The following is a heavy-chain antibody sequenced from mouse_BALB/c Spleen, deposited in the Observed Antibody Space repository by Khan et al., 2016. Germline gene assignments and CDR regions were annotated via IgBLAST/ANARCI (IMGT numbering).Heavy chain of an antibody. J-gene: IGHJ4*01. CDR3: AIYGYYAIDY. D-gene: IGHD1-1*02. CDR2: IHYSGST. CDR1: GYSITGGYS. Sequence: EVQLQESGPDLVKPSQSLSLTCTVTGYSITGGYSWHWIRQFPGNKLEWMGYIHYSGSTNYNPSLKSRISITRDTSKNQFFLQLNSVTTEDTATYYCAIYGYYAIDYWGQGTSVTVSS. V-gene: IGHV3-1*02.